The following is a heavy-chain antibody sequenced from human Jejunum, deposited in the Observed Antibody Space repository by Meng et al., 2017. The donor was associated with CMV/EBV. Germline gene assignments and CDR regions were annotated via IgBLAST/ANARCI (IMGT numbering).Heavy chain of an antibody. CDR3: ARRGRGKETFYSCYFDY. D-gene: IGHD2-21*01. CDR2: NYWNGEK. CDR1: TSGVG. Sequence: TSGVGDAVSQQTPREAAGRLALNYWNGEKRYRSSLKGRLTITKDASKDQVDLTMTNMDPVDTAAYYCARRGRGKETFYSCYFDYWGQGALVTVSS. V-gene: IGHV2-5*01. J-gene: IGHJ4*02.